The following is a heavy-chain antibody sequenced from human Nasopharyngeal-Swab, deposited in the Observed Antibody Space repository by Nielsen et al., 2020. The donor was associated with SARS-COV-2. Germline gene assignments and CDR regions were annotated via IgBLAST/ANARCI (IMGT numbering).Heavy chain of an antibody. Sequence: GGSLRLSCAASGITVRDNYMTWVRQVPGKGLEWVSLIESDGTTYYSDSVRGRFTISRDNAKNIVFLQMNSLGVEDTALYYCARDNRLQLWLRFYGLDVWGQGTTVTVSS. D-gene: IGHD5-18*01. CDR1: GITVRDNY. CDR2: IESDGTT. CDR3: ARDNRLQLWLRFYGLDV. V-gene: IGHV3-66*01. J-gene: IGHJ6*02.